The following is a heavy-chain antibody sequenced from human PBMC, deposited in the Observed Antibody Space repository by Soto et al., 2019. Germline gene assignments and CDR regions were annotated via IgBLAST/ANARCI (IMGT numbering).Heavy chain of an antibody. Sequence: EVQLLESGGDFVQPGGSLRLSCAASGFTFTTYAMTWVRQAPGKGLEWVSAINTAGTTYYADSVKGRFTISRDNAKNTLYLQMNGLRAEDTAVDYCAKDWYEDYWGQGTLVTVSS. D-gene: IGHD6-13*01. CDR2: INTAGTT. CDR3: AKDWYEDY. V-gene: IGHV3-23*01. J-gene: IGHJ4*02. CDR1: GFTFTTYA.